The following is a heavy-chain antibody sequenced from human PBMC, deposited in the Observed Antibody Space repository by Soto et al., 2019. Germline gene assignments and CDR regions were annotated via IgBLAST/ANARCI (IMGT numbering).Heavy chain of an antibody. CDR1: GGTFGSDA. J-gene: IGHJ4*02. V-gene: IGHV1-69*06. Sequence: SVNVYCKSSGGTFGSDAITWVRQSPGQGLEWVGRIIPIFGTTNYAQNLQGRVTISADKSTLTSYMELHSLTSDDTAVYYCAKTPGVITVITSFDHWGQGTPVTVSS. CDR2: IIPIFGTT. D-gene: IGHD3-16*01. CDR3: AKTPGVITVITSFDH.